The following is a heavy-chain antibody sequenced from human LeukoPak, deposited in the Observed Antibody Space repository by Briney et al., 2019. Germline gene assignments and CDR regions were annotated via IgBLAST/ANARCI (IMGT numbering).Heavy chain of an antibody. J-gene: IGHJ4*02. D-gene: IGHD4-11*01. CDR1: GLTFSHYG. CDR3: AKDAQRGFDYSNSLQY. CDR2: IWSDGNNQ. Sequence: GGSLTLFCAASGLTFSHYGMHWLRQARGKALEWVAVIWSDGNNQFYADSVKGRLTISRDDSQRTVFLHMTSLRAEDTAIYYCAKDAQRGFDYSNSLQYWGQGTLVTVSS. V-gene: IGHV3-33*06.